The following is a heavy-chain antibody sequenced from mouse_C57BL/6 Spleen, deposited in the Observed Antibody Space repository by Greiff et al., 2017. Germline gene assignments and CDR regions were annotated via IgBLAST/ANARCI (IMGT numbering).Heavy chain of an antibody. Sequence: EVQLVESEGGLVQPGSSMKLSCTASGFTFSDYYMAWVRQVPEKGLEWVANINYDGSSTYYLDSLKSRFIISRDNAKNILYLQMSSLKSEDTATYYCAREWGDYYSNPAWFAYWGQGTLVTVSA. CDR1: GFTFSDYY. D-gene: IGHD2-5*01. V-gene: IGHV5-16*01. CDR2: INYDGSST. CDR3: AREWGDYYSNPAWFAY. J-gene: IGHJ3*01.